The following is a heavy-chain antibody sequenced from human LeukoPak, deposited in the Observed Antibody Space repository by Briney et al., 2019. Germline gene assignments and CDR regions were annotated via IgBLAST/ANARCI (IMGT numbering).Heavy chain of an antibody. CDR2: ISYDGSNK. CDR3: AKDMDVGDYGSGDYFDY. V-gene: IGHV3-30*04. CDR1: GFTFSSYA. D-gene: IGHD3-10*01. Sequence: GGSLRLSCAASGFTFSSYAMHWVRQAPGKGLEWVAVISYDGSNKYYADSVKGRFTISRDNSKNTLYLQVNSLRAEDTAVYYCAKDMDVGDYGSGDYFDYCGQGTLVTVSS. J-gene: IGHJ4*02.